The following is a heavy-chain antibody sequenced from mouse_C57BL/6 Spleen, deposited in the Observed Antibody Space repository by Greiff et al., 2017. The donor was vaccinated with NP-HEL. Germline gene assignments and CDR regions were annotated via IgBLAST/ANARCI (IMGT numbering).Heavy chain of an antibody. Sequence: QVQLQQPGAALVRPGTSVKLSCKASGYTFTSYWMHWVKQRPGQGLEWIGVIDPSDSYTTYTQKFKGKATLTEDTSSSPAYMQLSSLTSEDSAVYYCARGSSGTWFAYWGQGTLVTVSA. V-gene: IGHV1-59*01. CDR1: GYTFTSYW. J-gene: IGHJ3*01. CDR3: ARGSSGTWFAY. D-gene: IGHD3-2*02. CDR2: IDPSDSYT.